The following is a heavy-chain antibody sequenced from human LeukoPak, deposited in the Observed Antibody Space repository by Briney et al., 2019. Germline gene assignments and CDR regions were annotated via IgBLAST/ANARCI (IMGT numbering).Heavy chain of an antibody. CDR3: ARDRTAYSYGTFFDY. D-gene: IGHD5-18*01. CDR1: RFTFSIYG. V-gene: IGHV3-30*02. Sequence: GGSLRLSCAASRFTFSIYGMHWVRQAPGKGLEWVTFIQYDGSNKYYADSVKGRFTISSDNSRTTVDLQMNSLRGEDTAVYYCARDRTAYSYGTFFDYWGQGTLVTVSS. CDR2: IQYDGSNK. J-gene: IGHJ4*02.